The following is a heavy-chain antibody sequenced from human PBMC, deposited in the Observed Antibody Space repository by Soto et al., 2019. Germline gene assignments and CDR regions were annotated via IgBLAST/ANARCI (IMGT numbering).Heavy chain of an antibody. CDR1: GGSFSGYY. J-gene: IGHJ5*02. CDR2: INHSGST. CDR3: ARVIAAAGTHWFDP. D-gene: IGHD6-13*01. V-gene: IGHV4-34*01. Sequence: SETLSLTCAVYGGSFSGYYWSWIRQPPGKGLEWIGEINHSGSTNYNPSLKSRVTISVDTSKNQFSLKLSSVTAADTAVYYCARVIAAAGTHWFDPWGQGTLVTVSS.